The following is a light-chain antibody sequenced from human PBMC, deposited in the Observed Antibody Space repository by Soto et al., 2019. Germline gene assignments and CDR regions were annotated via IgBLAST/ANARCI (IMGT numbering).Light chain of an antibody. CDR1: RGHSSYI. V-gene: IGLV4-60*02. CDR3: ETWDSNTHV. CDR2: LEGSGSY. Sequence: QPVLTQSSSASASLGSSVKLTCTLSRGHSSYIIAWHQQQPGKAPRYLMKLEGSGSYNKGSGVPDRFSGSSSGADRYLTISNLQFEDEADYYCETWDSNTHVFGGGTKLTVL. J-gene: IGLJ3*02.